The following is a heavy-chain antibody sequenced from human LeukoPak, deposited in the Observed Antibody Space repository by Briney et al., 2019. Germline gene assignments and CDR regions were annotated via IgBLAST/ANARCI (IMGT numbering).Heavy chain of an antibody. J-gene: IGHJ3*02. Sequence: GGSLRLSCAASEFTFSSHEMNWVRQAPGKGLEWVSYISGSGTTMYYADTLKGRFTISRDNARNSLYLQMNSLRAEDTGVYYCARDYYDSGGYYNMDACDIWGQGTMVTVSS. D-gene: IGHD3-22*01. V-gene: IGHV3-48*03. CDR2: ISGSGTTM. CDR3: ARDYYDSGGYYNMDACDI. CDR1: EFTFSSHE.